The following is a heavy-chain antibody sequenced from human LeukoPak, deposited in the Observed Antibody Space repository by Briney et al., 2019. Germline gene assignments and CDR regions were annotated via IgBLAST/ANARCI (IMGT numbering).Heavy chain of an antibody. D-gene: IGHD7-27*01. Sequence: KPSETLSLTCTVSGASISRTTYYWGWFRQPPGKGLEWIATMFYSGYTYYNPSLKSRVTISIDTSENQVSLKLSFVTAADTALYYCAKEPTGDKSFDSWGQEPWSPSPQ. CDR3: AKEPTGDKSFDS. V-gene: IGHV4-39*07. J-gene: IGHJ4*01. CDR2: MFYSGYT. CDR1: GASISRTTYY.